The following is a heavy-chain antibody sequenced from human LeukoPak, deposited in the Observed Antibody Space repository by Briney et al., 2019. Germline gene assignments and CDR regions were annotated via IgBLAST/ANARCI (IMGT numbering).Heavy chain of an antibody. CDR2: FYYSGST. Sequence: SETLSLTCAVYGGSFSGYYWNWIRQPPGKGQEWIGSFYYSGSTNYNPSLKSRVTISVDTSKNQFSLKLSSVTAADTAVYYCVYYYGSGSVEYWGQGTLVTVSS. J-gene: IGHJ4*02. D-gene: IGHD3-10*01. CDR3: VYYYGSGSVEY. CDR1: GGSFSGYY. V-gene: IGHV4-34*01.